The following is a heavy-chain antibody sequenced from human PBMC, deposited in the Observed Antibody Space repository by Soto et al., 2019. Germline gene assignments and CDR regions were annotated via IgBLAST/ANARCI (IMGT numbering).Heavy chain of an antibody. CDR3: ARTSGSYLYYFDY. CDR2: IYPGDSDT. V-gene: IGHV5-51*07. D-gene: IGHD1-26*01. CDR1: GYSFTSYW. Sequence: GESLKISCKGSGYSFTSYWIGWVHQMPGKGLEWMGLIYPGDSDTRYNPSFQGQVTISADKSISTAYLQWSSLKASDSAIYYCARTSGSYLYYFDYWGQGIVVTVSS. J-gene: IGHJ4*02.